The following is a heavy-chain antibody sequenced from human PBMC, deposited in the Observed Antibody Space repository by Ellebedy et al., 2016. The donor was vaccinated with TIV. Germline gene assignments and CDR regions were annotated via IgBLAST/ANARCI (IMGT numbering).Heavy chain of an antibody. Sequence: ASVKVSCXTSGYTLSKMGVSWVRLAPGRGLEWMGWISGYNGNTKYTQKLQGRVTMTADTSTRTAYMELRSLTSDDTAVYYCARVMYQLPYYFDLWGQGTLVTVSS. J-gene: IGHJ4*02. CDR1: GYTLSKMG. CDR2: ISGYNGNT. CDR3: ARVMYQLPYYFDL. V-gene: IGHV1-18*01. D-gene: IGHD2-2*01.